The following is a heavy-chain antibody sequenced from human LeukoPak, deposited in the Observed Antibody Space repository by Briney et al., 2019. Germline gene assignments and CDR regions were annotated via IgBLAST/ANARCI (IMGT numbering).Heavy chain of an antibody. CDR3: AREKRNERRFFPLLAY. CDR1: GYTFTGYY. J-gene: IGHJ4*02. Sequence: ASVKVSCKASGYTFTGYYMHWVRQAPGQGLEWMGWINPNSGGTNYAQKFQGRVIMTRDTSISTAYVELSRLRSDDTAVYYCAREKRNERRFFPLLAYWGQGTLVTVSS. CDR2: INPNSGGT. D-gene: IGHD3-3*01. V-gene: IGHV1-2*02.